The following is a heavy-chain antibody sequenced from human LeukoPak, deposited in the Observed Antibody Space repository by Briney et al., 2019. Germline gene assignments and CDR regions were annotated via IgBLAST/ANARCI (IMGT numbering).Heavy chain of an antibody. J-gene: IGHJ4*02. CDR2: INHSGST. CDR3: ARYSGSYYGFDY. V-gene: IGHV4-39*07. Sequence: SETLSLTCTVSGGSISSSSHYWGWIRQPPGKGLEWIGEINHSGSTNYNPSLKSRVTISVDTSKNQFSLKLSSVTAADTAVYYCARYSGSYYGFDYWGQGTLVTVSS. D-gene: IGHD1-26*01. CDR1: GGSISSSSHY.